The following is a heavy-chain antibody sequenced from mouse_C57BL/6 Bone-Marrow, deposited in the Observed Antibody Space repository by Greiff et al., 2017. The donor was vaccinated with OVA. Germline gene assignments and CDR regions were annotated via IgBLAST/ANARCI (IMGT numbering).Heavy chain of an antibody. D-gene: IGHD2-14*01. Sequence: VKLLESGAELARPGASVKLSCKASGYTFTSYGISWVKQRTGQGLEWIGEIYPRSGNTYYNEKFKGKATLTADKASSTAYMELRSLTSEDSAVYFCARGGNYLDYWGQGTTLTVSS. V-gene: IGHV1-81*01. J-gene: IGHJ2*01. CDR1: GYTFTSYG. CDR2: IYPRSGNT. CDR3: ARGGNYLDY.